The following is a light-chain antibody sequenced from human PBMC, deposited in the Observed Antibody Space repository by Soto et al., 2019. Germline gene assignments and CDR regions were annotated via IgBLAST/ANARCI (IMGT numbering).Light chain of an antibody. CDR3: QRYSSTPI. V-gene: IGKV4-1*01. CDR1: QSVFYSFNNMNY. Sequence: DIVMTQSPDSLAVSLGERATINCKFSQSVFYSFNNMNYLAWYQQKPGQPPKLLTYWAFTRGSGLPDRLSGSGSGTDFPLTISSLQAEHVAVYYGQRYSSTPIFGPGTKVDIK. CDR2: WAF. J-gene: IGKJ3*01.